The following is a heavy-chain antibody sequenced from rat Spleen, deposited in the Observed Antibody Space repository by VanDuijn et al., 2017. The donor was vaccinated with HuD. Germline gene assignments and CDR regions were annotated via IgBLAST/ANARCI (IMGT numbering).Heavy chain of an antibody. CDR3: AGSGTAH. CDR2: IIYDGTGT. Sequence: EVQLVESGGGLVQPGRSLKLSCAASGFTFSNYGMAWVRQAPKKGPEWVATIIYDGTGTYYRDSVRGRFTISRDNAKSTLYLQMDSLRSEDTATYYCAGSGTAHWGQGVMVTVSS. J-gene: IGHJ2*01. D-gene: IGHD1-1*01. V-gene: IGHV5-29*01. CDR1: GFTFSNYG.